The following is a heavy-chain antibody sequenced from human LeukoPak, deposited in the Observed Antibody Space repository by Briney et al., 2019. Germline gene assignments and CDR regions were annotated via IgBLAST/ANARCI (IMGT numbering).Heavy chain of an antibody. CDR2: IYSSGST. Sequence: NPSETLSLTCTVSGGSINNYCWTWIRQPAGKGLEWVGRIYSSGSTNRNPSLRSRVTMSVDTSKNQLTLNLRSVTAADTAIYYCARVGRFGDLLSDVFDIWGQGTMVTISS. CDR3: ARVGRFGDLLSDVFDI. D-gene: IGHD3-10*01. J-gene: IGHJ3*02. CDR1: GGSINNYC. V-gene: IGHV4-4*07.